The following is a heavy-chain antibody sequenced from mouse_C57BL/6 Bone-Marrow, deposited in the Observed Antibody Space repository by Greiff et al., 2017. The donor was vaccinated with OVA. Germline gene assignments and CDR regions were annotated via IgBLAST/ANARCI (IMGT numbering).Heavy chain of an antibody. CDR2: IWSGGST. CDR1: GFSLTSYG. D-gene: IGHD4-1*01. Sequence: QVQLQQSGPGLVQPSQSLSITCTVSGFSLTSYGVHWVRQSPGKGLEWLGVIWSGGSTDSNAAFISRLSISKDNAKSQVFFKMNSLQADDTAIDYCARDWDWYFDVWGTGTTVTVSS. J-gene: IGHJ1*03. V-gene: IGHV2-2*01. CDR3: ARDWDWYFDV.